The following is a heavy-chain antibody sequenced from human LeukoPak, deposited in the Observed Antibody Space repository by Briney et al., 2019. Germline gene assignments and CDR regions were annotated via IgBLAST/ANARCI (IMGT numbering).Heavy chain of an antibody. Sequence: PSETLSLTCAVYGGSFSGYYWSWIRQPPGKGLEWIGEINHSGSTNYNPSLKSRVTVSVDTSKNQFSLYLTSVTAADTAVYYCAKMRQAATGGPWYFDLWGRGTLVTVSS. CDR1: GGSFSGYY. D-gene: IGHD6-13*01. V-gene: IGHV4-34*01. CDR2: INHSGST. CDR3: AKMRQAATGGPWYFDL. J-gene: IGHJ2*01.